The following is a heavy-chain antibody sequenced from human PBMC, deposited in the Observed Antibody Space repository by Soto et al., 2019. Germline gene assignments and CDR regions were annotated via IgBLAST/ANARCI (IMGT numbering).Heavy chain of an antibody. CDR2: IYYSGST. D-gene: IGHD3-22*01. J-gene: IGHJ4*02. Sequence: PSETLSLTCTVSGGSISSYYWSWIRQPPGKGLEWIGYIYYSGSTNYNPSLKSRVTISVDTSKNQFSLKLSSVTAADTAVYYCARMRMWGYYDSSGYHYFDYWGQGTLVTVSS. V-gene: IGHV4-59*08. CDR3: ARMRMWGYYDSSGYHYFDY. CDR1: GGSISSYY.